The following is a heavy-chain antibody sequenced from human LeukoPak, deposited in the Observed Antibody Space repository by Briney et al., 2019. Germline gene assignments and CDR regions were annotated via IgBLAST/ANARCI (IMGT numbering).Heavy chain of an antibody. CDR3: TRLKAGN. Sequence: PGGSLRLSCTASGFTFGDYYMSWVRQAPGKGLEWVSYISDFGDTIYYADSVKGRFTVSRDNVKKSVSLEMNSLRAEDTAVYYCTRLKAGNWGPGTLVTVSS. CDR2: ISDFGDTI. V-gene: IGHV3-11*01. CDR1: GFTFGDYY. J-gene: IGHJ4*02.